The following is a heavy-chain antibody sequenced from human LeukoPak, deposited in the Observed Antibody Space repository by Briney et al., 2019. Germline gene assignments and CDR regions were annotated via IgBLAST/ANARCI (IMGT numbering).Heavy chain of an antibody. CDR1: AFIFSGHW. CDR3: ARCDVGDGYSHY. V-gene: IGHV3-7*03. Sequence: LGGSLRLSCEGSAFIFSGHWMNWVRQTPGKGLEWVASIKEDGSERQYVDSVKGRFSISRDNTKGSLFLQLNSLRAEDTAVYYCARCDVGDGYSHYWGQGTLVTVSS. D-gene: IGHD5-24*01. CDR2: IKEDGSER. J-gene: IGHJ4*02.